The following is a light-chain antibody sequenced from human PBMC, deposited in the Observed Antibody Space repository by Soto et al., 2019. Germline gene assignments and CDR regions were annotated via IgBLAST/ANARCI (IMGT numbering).Light chain of an antibody. CDR1: SSDVGGYNY. CDR2: EVN. CDR3: SSYAVSHNYV. V-gene: IGLV2-8*01. Sequence: QSVLTQPPSASGSPGQSVTISCTGTSSDVGGYNYVSWYQQHPGKAPKLMIYEVNKRPSGVPDRFSGSKSGNTASLTVSGLQAEDEADYYCSSYAVSHNYVFGTGTKVTVL. J-gene: IGLJ1*01.